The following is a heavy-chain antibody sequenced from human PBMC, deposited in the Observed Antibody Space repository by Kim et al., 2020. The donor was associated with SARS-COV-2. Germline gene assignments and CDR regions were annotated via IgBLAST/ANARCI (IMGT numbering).Heavy chain of an antibody. D-gene: IGHD3-22*01. J-gene: IGHJ2*01. CDR3: ARDEDYYDSSGYYYSWYFDL. Sequence: RFTISRDNSKNTLYLQMNSLGAEDTAVYYCARDEDYYDSSGYYYSWYFDLWGRGTLVTVSS. V-gene: IGHV3-30*01.